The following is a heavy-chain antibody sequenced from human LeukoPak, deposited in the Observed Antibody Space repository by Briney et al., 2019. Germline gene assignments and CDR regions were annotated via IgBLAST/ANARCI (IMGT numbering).Heavy chain of an antibody. CDR1: GFTFSSYA. D-gene: IGHD2-21*02. V-gene: IGHV3-23*01. CDR2: ISGSGAST. J-gene: IGHJ4*02. Sequence: GGSLRLSCAASGFTFSSYAMNWARQAPGKGLEWVAAISGSGASTYYADSVKGRFTISRDNSKNTVYLQMNSLRAGDTAVYYCARCRGDCPIDYWGQGTLVTVSS. CDR3: ARCRGDCPIDY.